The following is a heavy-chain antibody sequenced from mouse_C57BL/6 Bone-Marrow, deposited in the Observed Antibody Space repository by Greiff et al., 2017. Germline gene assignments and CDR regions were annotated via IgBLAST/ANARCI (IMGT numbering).Heavy chain of an antibody. D-gene: IGHD1-1*01. J-gene: IGHJ3*01. V-gene: IGHV14-3*01. CDR2: IDPANGNP. CDR3: AKSGSEAWFAY. CDR1: GFNIKNTY. Sequence: VQLQQSVAELVRPWASVKLSCTASGFNIKNTYMHWVKQRPEQGLQWFLRIDPANGNPKYAPTFQGKATRTADTSSNTAYLQLSSLTSEDTAIDYCAKSGSEAWFAYWGQGTLVTVSA.